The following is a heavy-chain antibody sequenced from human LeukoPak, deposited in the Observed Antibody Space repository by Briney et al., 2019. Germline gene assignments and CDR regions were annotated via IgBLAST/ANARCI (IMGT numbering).Heavy chain of an antibody. Sequence: GASVKVSCKAPGDTFISYAISWVRQAPGQGLEWMGRIIPILGTANYAQKFQGRVTITTDESTSTAYMELSSLRSEDTAVYYCAISDTGLNSPFHYWGQGTLVTVSS. CDR3: AISDTGLNSPFHY. J-gene: IGHJ4*02. CDR1: GDTFISYA. V-gene: IGHV1-69*05. D-gene: IGHD4-23*01. CDR2: IIPILGTA.